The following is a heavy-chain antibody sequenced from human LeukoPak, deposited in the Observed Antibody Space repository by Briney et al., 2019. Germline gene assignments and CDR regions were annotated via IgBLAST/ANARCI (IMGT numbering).Heavy chain of an antibody. CDR3: ASQGSSDAFDI. CDR2: ISAYNGNT. D-gene: IGHD3-10*01. J-gene: IGHJ3*02. CDR1: GYTFTSYG. Sequence: ASVKVSCKASGYTFTSYGISWVRQAPGQGLEWMGWISAYNGNTNYAQKFQGRVTMTRDTSTSTVYMELSSLRSEDTAVYYCASQGSSDAFDIWGQGTMVTVSS. V-gene: IGHV1-18*01.